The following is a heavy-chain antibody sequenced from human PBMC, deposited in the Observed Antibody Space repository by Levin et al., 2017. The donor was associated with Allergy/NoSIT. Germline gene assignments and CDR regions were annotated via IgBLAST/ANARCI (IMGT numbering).Heavy chain of an antibody. CDR2: IYHGGTT. J-gene: IGHJ4*02. CDR1: GGSFRPSSHY. D-gene: IGHD3-3*01. CDR3: ARSSLLRLLEPIRFDL. V-gene: IGHV4-39*01. Sequence: SQTLSLTCTVSGGSFRPSSHYWGWIRQPPGKGLEWIGSIYHGGTTHYNTSLKSRVTISVDTSKNQISLKMTSVTAADTAMYYCARSSLLRLLEPIRFDLWGQGTLVTVSS.